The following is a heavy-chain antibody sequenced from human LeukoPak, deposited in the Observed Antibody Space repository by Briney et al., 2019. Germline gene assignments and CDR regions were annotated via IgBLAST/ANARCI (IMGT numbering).Heavy chain of an antibody. D-gene: IGHD1-26*01. CDR1: GFPLSTYG. Sequence: GGSLRLSCVTSGFPLSTYGVHWVRQAPGSGLEWLAYIHYDGYTTNYADSVKGRFTISRDNSKNTLYLQMNSLRAEDTAVYCCAKRVGATYYFDYWGQGTLVTVSS. CDR3: AKRVGATYYFDY. CDR2: IHYDGYTT. J-gene: IGHJ4*02. V-gene: IGHV3-30*02.